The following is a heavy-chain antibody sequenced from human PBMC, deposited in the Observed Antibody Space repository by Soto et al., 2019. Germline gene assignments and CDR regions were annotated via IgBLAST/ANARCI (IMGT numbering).Heavy chain of an antibody. CDR1: GLSLSTSGVG. CDR3: AHRHTSRWGNSCYT. CDR2: IYWDDDK. V-gene: IGHV2-5*02. D-gene: IGHD6-13*01. J-gene: IGHJ4*01. Sequence: QITLKESGPTLVKPRQTLTLTCAFSGLSLSTSGVGVGWLGQPPGKALECLAYIYWDDDKGYSPSLKSRLTITKDTSKNHVVVIMTNMDPVDTATYDCAHRHTSRWGNSCYTWGQGTLVTVSS.